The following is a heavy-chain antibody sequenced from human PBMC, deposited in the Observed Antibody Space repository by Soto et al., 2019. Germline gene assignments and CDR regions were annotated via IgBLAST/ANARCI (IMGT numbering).Heavy chain of an antibody. D-gene: IGHD2-15*01. CDR3: AIGYCSGGSCYANDAFDI. Sequence: PGGSLRLSCAASGFTFSSYSMNWVRQAPGKGLEWVSYISSSSSTIYYADSVKGRFTISRDNAKNSLYLQMNSLRAEDTAVYYCAIGYCSGGSCYANDAFDIWGQGTMVTVSS. CDR2: ISSSSSTI. V-gene: IGHV3-48*01. CDR1: GFTFSSYS. J-gene: IGHJ3*02.